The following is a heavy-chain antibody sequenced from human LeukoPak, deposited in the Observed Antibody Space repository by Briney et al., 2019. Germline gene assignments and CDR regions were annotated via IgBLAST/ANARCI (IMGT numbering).Heavy chain of an antibody. D-gene: IGHD3-22*01. J-gene: IGHJ4*02. CDR2: IYYSGST. CDR1: GGSISSYY. Sequence: PSETLSLTCTVSGGSISSYYWSWIRQPPGKGLEWIGYIYYSGSTNYNPSLKSRVTISVDTSKNQFSLKLSSVTAADTAVYYCARGENYYDSSGYYYPFDYWGQGTLVTVS. CDR3: ARGENYYDSSGYYYPFDY. V-gene: IGHV4-59*01.